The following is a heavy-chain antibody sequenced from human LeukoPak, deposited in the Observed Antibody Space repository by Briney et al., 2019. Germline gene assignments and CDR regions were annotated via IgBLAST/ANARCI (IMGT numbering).Heavy chain of an antibody. J-gene: IGHJ4*02. Sequence: GGSLRLSCAASGFTFSSYEMNWVRQAPGKGLEWVSYISSSGSNIYYADSVKGRFTISRDNAKNSLYLQMNSLRVEDTAVYYCTGWPLDTSWYYFDYWGQGTLVTVSS. V-gene: IGHV3-48*03. CDR1: GFTFSSYE. CDR3: TGWPLDTSWYYFDY. CDR2: ISSSGSNI. D-gene: IGHD2-2*01.